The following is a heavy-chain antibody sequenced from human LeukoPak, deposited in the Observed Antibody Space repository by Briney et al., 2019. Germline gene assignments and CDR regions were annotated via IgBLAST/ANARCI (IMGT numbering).Heavy chain of an antibody. D-gene: IGHD2-15*01. CDR1: GGTIGGSSYY. V-gene: IGHV4-39*01. J-gene: IGHJ3*02. Sequence: PSETLSLTCTVSGGTIGGSSYYWGWIRQPPGKRLEWIGSIYYSGSTYYNPSLKSRVTISVDTSKNQFSLRLSSVTAADTAVYYCSRGGYCSGGSCYPDDVFDIWGQGTMVTVSS. CDR3: SRGGYCSGGSCYPDDVFDI. CDR2: IYYSGST.